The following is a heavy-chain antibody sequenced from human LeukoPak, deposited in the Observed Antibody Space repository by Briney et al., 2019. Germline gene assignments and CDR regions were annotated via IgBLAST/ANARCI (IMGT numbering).Heavy chain of an antibody. CDR1: GYTFISYA. Sequence: ASVKVSCKASGYTFISYAIHWVRQAPGQRLEWMGWINGDNGNTKYSQKFQGRVTITRDTSASTAYMELSSLRSEDTAVYYCARGGELLYSAYWGQGTLVAVSS. CDR2: INGDNGNT. CDR3: ARGGELLYSAY. V-gene: IGHV1-3*01. J-gene: IGHJ4*02. D-gene: IGHD3-10*01.